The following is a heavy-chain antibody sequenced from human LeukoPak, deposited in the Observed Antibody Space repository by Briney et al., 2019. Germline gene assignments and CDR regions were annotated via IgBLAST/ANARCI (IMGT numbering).Heavy chain of an antibody. D-gene: IGHD1/OR15-1a*01. CDR3: ARSLHEQTDY. CDR2: IRNDGSDK. V-gene: IGHV3-30*02. Sequence: GGSLRLSCAASGFTFSSYAMSWVRQAPGKGLEWVAFIRNDGSDKYYVDSVKGRFTTSRDNSKNTVYLHMTGLSGDDTAVYYCARSLHEQTDYWGQGTLVVVSS. CDR1: GFTFSSYA. J-gene: IGHJ4*02.